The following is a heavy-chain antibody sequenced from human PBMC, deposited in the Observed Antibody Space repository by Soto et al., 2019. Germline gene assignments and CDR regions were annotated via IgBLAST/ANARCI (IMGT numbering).Heavy chain of an antibody. D-gene: IGHD5-18*01. Sequence: GGSLRLSCAASGFTVSSNYMSWVRQAPGKGLEWVSVIYSGGSTCYADSVKGRFTISRDNSKNTLYLQMNSLRAEDTAVYYCASGYSYGSGYYYYGMDVWGQGTTVTVS. CDR2: IYSGGST. CDR3: ASGYSYGSGYYYYGMDV. V-gene: IGHV3-53*01. CDR1: GFTVSSNY. J-gene: IGHJ6*02.